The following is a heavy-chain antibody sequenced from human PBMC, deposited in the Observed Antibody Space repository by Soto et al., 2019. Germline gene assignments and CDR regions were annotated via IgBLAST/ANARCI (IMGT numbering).Heavy chain of an antibody. Sequence: EVQLLESGGGLVQPGGSLRISCAASGFTFSSYAVSWVRQAPGKGLEWVSSISGSGGSTYYADSVKGRFTISRDNSKNTVYLQRNSLRVEDTAVYYCAKPRGAVGQWLDGFDCGGQGTPVTFSS. V-gene: IGHV3-23*01. D-gene: IGHD6-19*01. CDR1: GFTFSSYA. J-gene: IGHJ4*02. CDR3: AKPRGAVGQWLDGFDC. CDR2: ISGSGGST.